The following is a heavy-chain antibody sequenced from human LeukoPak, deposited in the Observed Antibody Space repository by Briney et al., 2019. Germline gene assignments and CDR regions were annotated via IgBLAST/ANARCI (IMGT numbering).Heavy chain of an antibody. J-gene: IGHJ4*02. CDR2: IDPSDSYT. Sequence: GESLKISSKGSGYSFTSYWISWVRQMPGKGLEWMGRIDPSDSYTNYSPSFQGHVTISADKSISTAYLQWSSLKASDTAMYYCARHYHKVAGEFDYWGQGTLVTVSS. CDR1: GYSFTSYW. CDR3: ARHYHKVAGEFDY. V-gene: IGHV5-10-1*01. D-gene: IGHD6-19*01.